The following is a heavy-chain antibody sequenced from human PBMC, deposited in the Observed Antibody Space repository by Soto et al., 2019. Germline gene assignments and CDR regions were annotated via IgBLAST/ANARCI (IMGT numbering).Heavy chain of an antibody. D-gene: IGHD3-10*01. Sequence: PGGSLRLSCAASGFTFSSHWMHWVRQAPGKGLVWVSRINSDGSSTSYADSVKGRFTISRDNAKNTLYLQMNSLRAEDTAVYYCARDRSSGGGSGSYYNDYWGQGTLVTVSS. V-gene: IGHV3-74*01. CDR1: GFTFSSHW. CDR2: INSDGSST. CDR3: ARDRSSGGGSGSYYNDY. J-gene: IGHJ4*02.